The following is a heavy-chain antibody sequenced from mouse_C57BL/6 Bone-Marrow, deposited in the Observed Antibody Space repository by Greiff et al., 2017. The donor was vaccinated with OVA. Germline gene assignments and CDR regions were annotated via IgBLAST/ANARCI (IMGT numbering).Heavy chain of an antibody. Sequence: VQLQQSGAELVRPGTSVKVSCKASGYAFTNYLIEWVKQRPGQGLEWIGVINPGSGGTNYNEKVKGKATLTADKSSSTAYMQISSLPSEDSAVYFGAYGPLGPGVEEYYFDYWGQGTTLTVSS. CDR1: GYAFTNYL. D-gene: IGHD1-1*01. CDR3: AYGPLGPGVEEYYFDY. CDR2: INPGSGGT. V-gene: IGHV1-54*01. J-gene: IGHJ2*01.